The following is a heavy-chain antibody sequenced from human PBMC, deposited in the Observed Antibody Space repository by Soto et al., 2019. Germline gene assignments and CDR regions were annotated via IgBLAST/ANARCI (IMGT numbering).Heavy chain of an antibody. CDR2: IDPSDSYT. CDR3: ARHSIRYSSSWYNWFDP. V-gene: IGHV5-10-1*01. J-gene: IGHJ5*02. CDR1: GYSFTSYW. D-gene: IGHD6-13*01. Sequence: GASLRISCKGSGYSFTSYWISGVRQMPGKGLEWMGRIDPSDSYTNYSPSFQGHVTISADKSSSTAYLQWSSLKASDTAMYYCARHSIRYSSSWYNWFDPWGQGTLVTVSS.